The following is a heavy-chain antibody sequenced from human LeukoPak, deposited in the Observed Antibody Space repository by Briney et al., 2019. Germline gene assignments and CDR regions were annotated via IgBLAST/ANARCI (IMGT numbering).Heavy chain of an antibody. Sequence: GGSLRLSCAASGFTFSNHWMSWVRQAPGKGLEWVSSISSSSSYIYYADSVKGRFTISRDNAKNSLYLQMNSLRAEDTAVYYCARALPSPLYSGSYADAFDIWGQGTMVTVSS. D-gene: IGHD1-26*01. CDR1: GFTFSNHW. CDR3: ARALPSPLYSGSYADAFDI. V-gene: IGHV3-21*01. J-gene: IGHJ3*02. CDR2: ISSSSSYI.